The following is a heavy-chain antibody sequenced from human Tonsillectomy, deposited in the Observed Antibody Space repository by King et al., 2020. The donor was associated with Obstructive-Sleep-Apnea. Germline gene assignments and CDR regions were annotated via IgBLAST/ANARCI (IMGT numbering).Heavy chain of an antibody. CDR2: IKQDGSEK. CDR3: ARGIREAAASLGY. CDR1: GFTFSSYW. D-gene: IGHD6-13*01. J-gene: IGHJ4*02. Sequence: GQLVQSGGGLVQPGGSLRLSCAASGFTFSSYWMSWVRQAPGKGLEWVANIKQDGSEKYYVDSVKGRFTISRDNAKNSLYLQMNSLRAEDTAVYYCARGIREAAASLGYWGQGTLVTVSS. V-gene: IGHV3-7*03.